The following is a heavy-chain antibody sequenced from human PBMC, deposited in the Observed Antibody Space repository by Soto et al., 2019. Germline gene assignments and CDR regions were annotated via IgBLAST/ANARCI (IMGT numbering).Heavy chain of an antibody. V-gene: IGHV1-18*04. CDR2: INVDNGET. D-gene: IGHD1-26*01. J-gene: IGHJ5*02. CDR1: GYNFMRYG. CDR3: ARWISGGYSDWFDP. Sequence: QVQLVQSGAEVKKPGASVKVSCKASGYNFMRYGFTWVRQAPGQGLEWMGWINVDNGETKYPQKIQGRVTMTTDTSTSTVDMVLRSMTSDDTAVYYCARWISGGYSDWFDPWGHGTLVTVSS.